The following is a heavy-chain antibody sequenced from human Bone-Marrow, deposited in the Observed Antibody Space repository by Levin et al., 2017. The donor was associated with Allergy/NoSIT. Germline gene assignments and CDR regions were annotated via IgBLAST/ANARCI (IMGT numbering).Heavy chain of an antibody. V-gene: IGHV3-7*01. CDR2: IKEDGSQT. Sequence: GASVKVSCAASGFTFSGIWMSWVRQAPGKGLEWVATIKEDGSQTFYADSVKGRFTISRDNAQNSLYLQMNSLRAEDTAVYYCGRENWVIDYWGQGTLVTVSS. CDR3: GRENWVIDY. CDR1: GFTFSGIW. D-gene: IGHD7-27*01. J-gene: IGHJ4*02.